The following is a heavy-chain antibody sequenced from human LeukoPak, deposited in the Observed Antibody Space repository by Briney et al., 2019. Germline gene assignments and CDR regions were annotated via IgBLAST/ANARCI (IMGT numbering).Heavy chain of an antibody. J-gene: IGHJ6*03. CDR1: GGTFSSYA. CDR3: ARVIRAAAGAPSYYYYYMDV. D-gene: IGHD6-13*01. Sequence: SVKVSCKASGGTFSSYAISWVRQAPRQGLEWMGGIIPIFGTANYAQKFQGRVTITTDESTSTAYMELSSLRSEDTAVYYCARVIRAAAGAPSYYYYYMDVWGKGTTVTVSS. V-gene: IGHV1-69*05. CDR2: IIPIFGTA.